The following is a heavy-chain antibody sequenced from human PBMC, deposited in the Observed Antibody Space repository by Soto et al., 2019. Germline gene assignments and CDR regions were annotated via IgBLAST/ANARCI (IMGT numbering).Heavy chain of an antibody. CDR1: GFTFSSYG. V-gene: IGHV3-30*18. J-gene: IGHJ4*02. D-gene: IGHD3-9*01. CDR2: ISYDGSNK. CDR3: ANHYGPTGWRFGY. Sequence: HPGGSLRLSCAASGFTFSSYGMHWVRQAPGKGLEWVAVISYDGSNKYYADSVKGRFTISRDNSKNTLYLQMNSLRAEDTAVYYCANHYGPTGWRFGYWGQGTLVTVSS.